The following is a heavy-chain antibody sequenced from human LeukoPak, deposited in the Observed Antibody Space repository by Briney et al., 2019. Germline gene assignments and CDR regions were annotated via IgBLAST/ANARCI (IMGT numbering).Heavy chain of an antibody. V-gene: IGHV4-34*01. CDR1: GGSFSGYY. CDR3: ARLVGTTAAVYFNTYFDY. D-gene: IGHD1-26*01. Sequence: PSDTLSLTCAVYGGSFSGYYWSWIRQPPGKGLEWIGEINHSGSTNYNPSLKSRVTISVDTSKNQFSLELGSVTAADTAVFYCARLVGTTAAVYFNTYFDYWGQGALITVSS. J-gene: IGHJ4*02. CDR2: INHSGST.